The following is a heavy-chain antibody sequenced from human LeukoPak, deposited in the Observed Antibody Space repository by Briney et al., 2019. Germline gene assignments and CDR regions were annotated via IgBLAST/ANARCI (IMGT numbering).Heavy chain of an antibody. J-gene: IGHJ4*02. V-gene: IGHV4-4*07. D-gene: IGHD4-17*01. CDR3: ARHPDGDYVGGFDC. Sequence: SETLSLTCTVSGGSISSYYWSWIRQPAGKGLGWIGRIYTSGSTNYNPALKSRVTMSVDTSKNQLSLELRSVTAADTTVYYCARHPDGDYVGGFDCWGQGTLVTVSS. CDR2: IYTSGST. CDR1: GGSISSYY.